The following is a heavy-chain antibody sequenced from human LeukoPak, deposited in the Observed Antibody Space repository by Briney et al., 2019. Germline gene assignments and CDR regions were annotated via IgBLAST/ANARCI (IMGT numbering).Heavy chain of an antibody. J-gene: IGHJ4*02. D-gene: IGHD5-24*01. CDR2: IFSDDTT. V-gene: IGHV3-53*01. CDR3: TRDIPRDPYSYFDY. CDR1: GLTVNTND. Sequence: GGSLRLSCEVSGLTVNTNDLTWVRQAPEKGLEWVSTIFSDDTTSYSDSVKGRFTISRDNSKNTLHLQMNGLRAEDSAVYYCTRDIPRDPYSYFDYWGQGILVTVSS.